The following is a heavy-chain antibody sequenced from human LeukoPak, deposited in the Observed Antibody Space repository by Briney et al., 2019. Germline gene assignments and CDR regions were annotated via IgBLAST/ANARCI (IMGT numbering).Heavy chain of an antibody. Sequence: GGSLRLSCAASGFTVSSNYMSWVRQAPGKGLEWVSAIYSDGTTYNTDSVKGRFTISRDNSKNTLYLQMNSLRAEDTAVYNCARGGWELLNFDYWGQGTLVTVSS. CDR2: IYSDGTT. CDR1: GFTVSSNY. D-gene: IGHD1-26*01. J-gene: IGHJ4*02. V-gene: IGHV3-53*01. CDR3: ARGGWELLNFDY.